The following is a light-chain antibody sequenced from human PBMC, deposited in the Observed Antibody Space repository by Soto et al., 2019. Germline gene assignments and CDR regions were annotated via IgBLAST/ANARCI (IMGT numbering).Light chain of an antibody. CDR3: LLSYSGALYV. J-gene: IGLJ1*01. CDR2: DTS. V-gene: IGLV7-46*01. Sequence: QAVVTQEPSLTVSPGGTVTLTCGSSTGAVTSGHYPYWFQQKPGQAPRTLIYDTSNKHFWTPDRFSGSLLGGKAALTLSGAQPEDEAEYYCLLSYSGALYVFGTGTKVTVL. CDR1: TGAVTSGHY.